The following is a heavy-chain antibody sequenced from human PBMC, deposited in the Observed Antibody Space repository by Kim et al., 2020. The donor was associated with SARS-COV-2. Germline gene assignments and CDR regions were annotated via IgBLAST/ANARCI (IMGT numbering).Heavy chain of an antibody. J-gene: IGHJ4*02. V-gene: IGHV4-31*03. CDR1: GGSISSGGYY. CDR2: IYYSGST. Sequence: SETLSLTCTVSGGSISSGGYYWSWIRQHPGKGLEWIGYIYYSGSTYYNPSLKSRVTISVDTSKNQFSLKLSSVTAADTAVYYCARDITGTTFDYWGQGTLVTVSS. D-gene: IGHD1-7*01. CDR3: ARDITGTTFDY.